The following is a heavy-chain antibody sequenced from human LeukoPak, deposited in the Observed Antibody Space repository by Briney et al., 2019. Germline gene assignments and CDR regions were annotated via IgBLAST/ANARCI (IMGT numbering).Heavy chain of an antibody. CDR3: ARHYTSGWDLGY. D-gene: IGHD6-19*01. V-gene: IGHV4-59*08. Sequence: PSETLSLTCTVSGGSITGYYWSWIRQPPGKGLEWIGYIFHSGTTSYNPSLKSRVTVSVDTSKNQFSLKVTSVTAADTAIYYCARHYTSGWDLGYWGQGTLVTVSS. J-gene: IGHJ4*02. CDR1: GGSITGYY. CDR2: IFHSGTT.